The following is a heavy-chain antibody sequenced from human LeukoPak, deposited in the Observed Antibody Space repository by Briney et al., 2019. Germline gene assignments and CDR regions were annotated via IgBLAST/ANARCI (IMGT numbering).Heavy chain of an antibody. V-gene: IGHV4-59*01. D-gene: IGHD6-19*01. CDR1: GSSISTYY. J-gene: IGHJ4*02. CDR2: IYYNEST. CDR3: ARGRWLVNY. Sequence: SETLSLTCTVSGSSISTYYCSWIRQPVGKGLEWIGYIYYNESTNYNPSVKSRVTISADTSKNQFSLKLTSVTAADTAVYYCARGRWLVNYWGQGTLVTVSS.